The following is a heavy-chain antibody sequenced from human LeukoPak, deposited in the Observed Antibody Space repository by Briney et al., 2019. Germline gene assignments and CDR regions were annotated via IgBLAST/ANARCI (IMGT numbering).Heavy chain of an antibody. CDR3: AKDKSWGFDY. Sequence: GGSLRLSCAASGFAFHTYGMSWVRQAPGKGLEWVSAIDGNGAKTFYADPVKGRFTIFRDNSKNTLYLQMNILRAEDTAVYYCAKDKSWGFDYWGEGTLDTVSS. V-gene: IGHV3-23*01. D-gene: IGHD3-16*01. J-gene: IGHJ4*02. CDR2: IDGNGAKT. CDR1: GFAFHTYG.